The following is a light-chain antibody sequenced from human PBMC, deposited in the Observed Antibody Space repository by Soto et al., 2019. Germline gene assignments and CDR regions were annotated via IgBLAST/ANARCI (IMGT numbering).Light chain of an antibody. V-gene: IGKV1-17*01. CDR2: DSS. CDR3: QQYDGYSPQT. J-gene: IGKJ1*01. CDR1: QGIRND. Sequence: IQMTQSPSSLSASVGDRVTITCRASQGIRNDLGWYQQKPGKAPNLLIYDSSTLEPGVPSRFRGSGSGTEFTLTINGLQPDDFATYYCQQYDGYSPQTFGQGTKVDIK.